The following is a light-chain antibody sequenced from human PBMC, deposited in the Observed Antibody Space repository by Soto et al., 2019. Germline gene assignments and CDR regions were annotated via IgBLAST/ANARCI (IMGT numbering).Light chain of an antibody. CDR3: STWDDSVSAVL. J-gene: IGLJ3*02. CDR1: SSNIGSNY. Sequence: QSVLTQSPSASGTPGQSVTISCFGSSSNIGSNYVYWYQQFPGTAPKLLFYNNVLRPPGVPDRFSGSKSGTSASLAISGLRPEDEADYYCSTWDDSVSAVLFGGGTKLTVL. CDR2: NNV. V-gene: IGLV1-47*01.